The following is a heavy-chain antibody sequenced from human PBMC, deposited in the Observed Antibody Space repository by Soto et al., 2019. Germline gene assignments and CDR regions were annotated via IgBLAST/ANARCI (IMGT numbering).Heavy chain of an antibody. CDR3: ARIRMGAQKHPNLYFDY. CDR1: GFSLSNARMG. D-gene: IGHD1-26*01. CDR2: IFSNDEK. Sequence: QVTLKESGPVLVKPTETLTLTCTVSGFSLSNARMGVSWIRQPPGKALEWLAHIFSNDEKSYSTSLKSRLTSSKDTSKSEVVLTMTNMDPVDTATYYCARIRMGAQKHPNLYFDYWGQGTLVTVSS. J-gene: IGHJ4*02. V-gene: IGHV2-26*01.